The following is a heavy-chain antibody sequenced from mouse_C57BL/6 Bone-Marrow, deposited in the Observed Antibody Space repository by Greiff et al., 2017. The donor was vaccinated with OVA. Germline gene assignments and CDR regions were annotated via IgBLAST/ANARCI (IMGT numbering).Heavy chain of an antibody. D-gene: IGHD2-2*01. V-gene: IGHV5-15*01. CDR1: GFTFSDYG. CDR3: AKYGYSYAMDY. Sequence: EVQGVESGGGLVQPGGSLKLSCAASGFTFSDYGMAWVRQAPRKGPEWVAFISNLASSIYYADTVTGRFTISRENAKNTLYLEMSSLRSEDTAMYYCAKYGYSYAMDYWGQGTSVTVSS. CDR2: ISNLASSI. J-gene: IGHJ4*01.